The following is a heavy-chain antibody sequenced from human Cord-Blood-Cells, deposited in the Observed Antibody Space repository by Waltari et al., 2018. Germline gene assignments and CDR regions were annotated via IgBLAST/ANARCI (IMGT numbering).Heavy chain of an antibody. CDR1: GYTFTSYD. V-gene: IGHV1-8*03. J-gene: IGHJ4*02. CDR2: MNPNSGNT. Sequence: QVQLVQSGAEVKKPGASVKVSCKASGYTFTSYDIHWVRQAPGQGLEWMGWMNPNSGNTGYAQKVQGRVTITRNTSISTAYVELSSLRSEDTAVYYCARVDCSSTSCYTYFDYWGQGTLVTVSS. CDR3: ARVDCSSTSCYTYFDY. D-gene: IGHD2-2*02.